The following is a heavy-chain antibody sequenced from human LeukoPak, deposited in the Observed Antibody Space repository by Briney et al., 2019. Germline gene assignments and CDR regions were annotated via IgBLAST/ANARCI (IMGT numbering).Heavy chain of an antibody. CDR1: GGSISSYY. CDR3: AREGAHDSSGYYQDY. D-gene: IGHD3-22*01. V-gene: IGHV4-59*12. Sequence: PSETLSLTCTVSGGSISSYYWSWIRQPPGKGLEWIGDIYYSGSTNYNPSLKSRVTISVDTSKNQFSLKLSSVTAADTAVYYCAREGAHDSSGYYQDYWGQGTLVTVSS. CDR2: IYYSGST. J-gene: IGHJ4*02.